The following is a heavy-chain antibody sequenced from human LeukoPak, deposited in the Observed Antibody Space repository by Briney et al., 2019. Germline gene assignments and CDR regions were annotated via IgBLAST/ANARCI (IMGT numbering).Heavy chain of an antibody. CDR1: GGSFSGYC. D-gene: IGHD3-22*01. CDR2: INHSGST. J-gene: IGHJ4*02. CDR3: ARGPTYYYDSSGYSFDY. V-gene: IGHV4-34*01. Sequence: SETLSLTCAVYGGSFSGYCWSWIRQPPGKGLEWIGEINHSGSTNYNPSLKSRVTISVDTSKNQFSLKLSSVTAADTAVYYCARGPTYYYDSSGYSFDYWGQGTLVTVSS.